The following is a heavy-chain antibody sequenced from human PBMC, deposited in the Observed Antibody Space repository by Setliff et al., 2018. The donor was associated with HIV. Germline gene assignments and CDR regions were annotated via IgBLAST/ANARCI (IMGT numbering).Heavy chain of an antibody. CDR1: GYSISSSYW. CDR3: ARTALWFDEADWYFDL. D-gene: IGHD3-10*01. V-gene: IGHV4-28*01. J-gene: IGHJ2*01. Sequence: SETLSLTCAVSGYSISSSYWWGWIRQSPGKGLEWIGNIGNIYNGGSTYYNPSPKSRVTMSVDTSKNQFSLKLSSVTAVDTAVYYCARTALWFDEADWYFDLWGRGTLVTVSS. CDR2: IGNIYNGGST.